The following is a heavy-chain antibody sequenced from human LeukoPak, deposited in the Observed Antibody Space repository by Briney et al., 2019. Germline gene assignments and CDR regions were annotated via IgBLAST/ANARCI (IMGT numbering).Heavy chain of an antibody. CDR1: GFTFSSYG. CDR2: ISYDGSNK. D-gene: IGHD4-11*01. Sequence: GGSLRLSCAASGFTFSSYGMHWVRQAPGKGLEWVAVISYDGSNKYYADSVKGRFTISRDNSKNTLYLQMNSLRAEDTAVYYCAKDPDSEYYFDYWGQGTLVTVSS. CDR3: AKDPDSEYYFDY. V-gene: IGHV3-30*18. J-gene: IGHJ4*02.